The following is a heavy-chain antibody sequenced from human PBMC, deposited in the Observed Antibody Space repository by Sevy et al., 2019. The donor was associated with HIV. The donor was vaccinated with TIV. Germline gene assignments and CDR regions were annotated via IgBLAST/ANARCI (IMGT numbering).Heavy chain of an antibody. J-gene: IGHJ4*02. D-gene: IGHD1-26*01. V-gene: IGHV4-59*08. CDR3: AGENAWGRGYS. CDR1: GGSITSLY. Sequence: SETLSLTCTVSGGSITSLYWNWIRQPPGKGLEWIANIYYNGHINYNPSLKSRVTLSLDTSKNQFSLGLSSVTAAETAMYYCAGENAWGRGYSWGQGTLVTVFS. CDR2: IYYNGHI.